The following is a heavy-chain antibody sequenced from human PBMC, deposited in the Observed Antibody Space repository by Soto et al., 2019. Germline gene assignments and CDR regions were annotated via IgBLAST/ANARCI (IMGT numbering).Heavy chain of an antibody. V-gene: IGHV4-31*03. D-gene: IGHD3-9*01. J-gene: IGHJ5*02. Sequence: SETLSLTCTVSGGSISSGGYYWSWIRQHPGKGLEWIGYIYYSGSTYYNPSLKSRVTISVDTSKNQFSLKLSSVTAADTAVYYCARVRRYDILTGSRWFDTWGQGTLVTVSS. CDR2: IYYSGST. CDR1: GGSISSGGYY. CDR3: ARVRRYDILTGSRWFDT.